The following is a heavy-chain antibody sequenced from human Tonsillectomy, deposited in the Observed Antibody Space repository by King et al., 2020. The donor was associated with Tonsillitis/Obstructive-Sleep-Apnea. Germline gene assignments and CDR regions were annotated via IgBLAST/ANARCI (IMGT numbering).Heavy chain of an antibody. D-gene: IGHD3-10*02. J-gene: IGHJ4*02. CDR1: GDSISSSSYF. Sequence: QLQESGPGLVKPSETLSLTCTVSGDSISSSSYFWGWIRQPPGKGLEWIGSIYYTGNTYYNPSLKSRVTISVHTSKNQFSLKLSSVTAADTAVYYCARGPLRSGFDYWGQGTLVTVSS. CDR3: ARGPLRSGFDY. V-gene: IGHV4-39*01. CDR2: IYYTGNT.